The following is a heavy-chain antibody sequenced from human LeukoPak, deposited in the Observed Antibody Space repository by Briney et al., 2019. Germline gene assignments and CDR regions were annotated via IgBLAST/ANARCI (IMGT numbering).Heavy chain of an antibody. Sequence: GGSLRLSCAASGFTFSSYAMSWVRQAPGKGLEWVSAISGSVGSTYYADSVKGRFTISRDNSKNTLYLQMNSLRAEDTAVYYCAKADSSSWYDNWFDPWGQGTLVTVSS. CDR2: ISGSVGST. D-gene: IGHD6-13*01. J-gene: IGHJ5*02. V-gene: IGHV3-23*01. CDR3: AKADSSSWYDNWFDP. CDR1: GFTFSSYA.